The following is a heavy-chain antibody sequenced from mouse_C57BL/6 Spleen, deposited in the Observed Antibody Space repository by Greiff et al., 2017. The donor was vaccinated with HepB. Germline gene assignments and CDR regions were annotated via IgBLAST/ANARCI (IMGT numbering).Heavy chain of an antibody. Sequence: VQRVESGAELVRPGASVTLSCKASGYTFTDYEMHWVKQTPVHGLEWIGAIDPETGGTAYNQKFKGKAILTADKSSSTAYMELRSLTSEDSAVYYCTRGRDYAMDYWGQGTSVTVSS. V-gene: IGHV1-15*01. CDR2: IDPETGGT. J-gene: IGHJ4*01. CDR1: GYTFTDYE. CDR3: TRGRDYAMDY.